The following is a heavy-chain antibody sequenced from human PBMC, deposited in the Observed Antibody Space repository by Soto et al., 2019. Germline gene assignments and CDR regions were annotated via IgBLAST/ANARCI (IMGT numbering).Heavy chain of an antibody. D-gene: IGHD5-18*01. V-gene: IGHV4-31*03. CDR2: IYYSGST. Sequence: PSETLSLTCTVSGGSVSTTSSYWSWIRQHPGKGLEWIGYIYYSGSTYYNPSLKSRVTISVDTSKNQFSLKLSSVTAADTAVYYCARGGVAPGIQLWSYYYYYGMDVWGHGTTVTVSS. J-gene: IGHJ6*02. CDR3: ARGGVAPGIQLWSYYYYYGMDV. CDR1: GGSVSTTSSY.